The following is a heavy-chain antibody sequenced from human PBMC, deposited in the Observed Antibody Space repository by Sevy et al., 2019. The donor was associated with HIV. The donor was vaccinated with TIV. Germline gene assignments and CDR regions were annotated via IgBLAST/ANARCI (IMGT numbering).Heavy chain of an antibody. D-gene: IGHD3-10*01. J-gene: IGHJ4*02. CDR3: ARDKLFPVMLTMVRRALSYYFDY. CDR1: GFTFSDYG. CDR2: IWYDGSNK. V-gene: IGHV3-33*01. Sequence: GGSLRLSCAASGFTFSDYGMHWVRQAPGKGLEWVAVIWYDGSNKYYAESVKGRFTISRDNSKNTLYVQMNGLSDEDTAVHDFARDKLFPVMLTMVRRALSYYFDYWGQGTLVTVSS.